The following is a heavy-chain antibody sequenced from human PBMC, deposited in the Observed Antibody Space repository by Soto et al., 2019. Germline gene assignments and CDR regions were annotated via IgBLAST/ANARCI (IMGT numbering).Heavy chain of an antibody. CDR2: ISSSGSTI. V-gene: IGHV3-11*01. D-gene: IGHD2-2*01. Sequence: SLRLSCAASGFTFSDYYMSWIRQAPGKGLEWVSYISSSGSTIYYADSVKGRFTISRDNAKNSLYLQMNSLRAEDTAVYYCARVRDRAWGYCSSTSCSSLGYYYYYMDVWGKGTTVTVSS. J-gene: IGHJ6*03. CDR3: ARVRDRAWGYCSSTSCSSLGYYYYYMDV. CDR1: GFTFSDYY.